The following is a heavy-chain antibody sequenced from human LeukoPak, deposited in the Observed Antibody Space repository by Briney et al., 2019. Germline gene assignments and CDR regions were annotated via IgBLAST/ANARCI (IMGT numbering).Heavy chain of an antibody. CDR2: IIPIFGTA. CDR1: GGTFSSYA. Sequence: ASVKVSCKASGGTFSSYAISWVRQAPGQGLEWMGGIIPIFGTANYAQKFQGRVTITADESTSTAYMELGSLRSEDTAVYYCASSGADYYGSGSYYRYYYYGMDVWGQGTTVTVSS. D-gene: IGHD3-10*01. J-gene: IGHJ6*02. CDR3: ASSGADYYGSGSYYRYYYYGMDV. V-gene: IGHV1-69*01.